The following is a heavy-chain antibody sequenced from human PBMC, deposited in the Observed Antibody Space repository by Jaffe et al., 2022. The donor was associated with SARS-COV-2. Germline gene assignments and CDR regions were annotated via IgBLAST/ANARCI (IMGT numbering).Heavy chain of an antibody. V-gene: IGHV3-7*03. CDR3: ARDRTYYDFWSGYYDYYFDY. J-gene: IGHJ4*02. Sequence: EVQLVESGGGLVQPGGSLRLSCAASGFTFSSYWMSWVRQAPGKGLEWVANIKQDGSEKYYVDSVKGRFTISRDNAKNSLYLQMNSLRAEDTAVYYCARDRTYYDFWSGYYDYYFDYWGQGTLVTVSS. CDR2: IKQDGSEK. CDR1: GFTFSSYW. D-gene: IGHD3-3*01.